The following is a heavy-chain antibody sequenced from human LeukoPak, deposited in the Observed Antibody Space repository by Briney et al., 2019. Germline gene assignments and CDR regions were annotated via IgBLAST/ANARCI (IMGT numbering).Heavy chain of an antibody. V-gene: IGHV1-69*06. J-gene: IGHJ4*02. CDR1: GGTFSSYA. CDR2: IIPIFGTA. Sequence: GASVKVSCKASGGTFSSYAISWVRQAPGQGLEWMGGIIPIFGTANNAQKFQGRVTITADKSTSTAYMELSSLRSEDTAVYYCAREGTLASSGWYPLDYWGQGTLVTVSS. D-gene: IGHD6-19*01. CDR3: AREGTLASSGWYPLDY.